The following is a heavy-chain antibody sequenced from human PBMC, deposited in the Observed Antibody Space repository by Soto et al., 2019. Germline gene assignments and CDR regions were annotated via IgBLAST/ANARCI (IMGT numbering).Heavy chain of an antibody. V-gene: IGHV2-26*01. D-gene: IGHD6-13*01. Sequence: QVTLKESGPVLVKPTETLTLTCTVSGFSLSNARMGVSWIRQPPVKALGWPAHIFSNDEKSYSTSLKSRLTISKDTSKSQAVLTMTNMDPVDTATYYCARWSAAGPFDYWGQGTLVTVSS. CDR2: IFSNDEK. CDR3: ARWSAAGPFDY. CDR1: GFSLSNARMG. J-gene: IGHJ4*02.